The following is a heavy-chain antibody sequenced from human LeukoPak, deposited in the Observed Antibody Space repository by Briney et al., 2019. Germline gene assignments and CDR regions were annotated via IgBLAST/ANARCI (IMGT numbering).Heavy chain of an antibody. CDR2: IYYSGST. V-gene: IGHV4-59*01. J-gene: IGHJ5*02. Sequence: PSETLSLTCTVSGGSISTYYWSWIRQPPGKGLEWIGYIYYSGSTKYNPSLKRRVTISVDPSKNQFSLKLRSVIAADTAAYYCARGGFLDPFDPWGRGTLVTISS. D-gene: IGHD1-1*01. CDR1: GGSISTYY. CDR3: ARGGFLDPFDP.